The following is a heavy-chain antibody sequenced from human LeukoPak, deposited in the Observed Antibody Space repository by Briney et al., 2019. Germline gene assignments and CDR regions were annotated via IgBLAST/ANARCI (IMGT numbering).Heavy chain of an antibody. D-gene: IGHD6-13*01. CDR1: GFTFGSYA. CDR3: ARGGIYSQGFDY. Sequence: GGSLRLSCAASGFTFGSYAVNWVRQAPGKGLEWVSSISTTSDYIHYADSLKGRVAISRDNAKNSLYLQMNSLRAEDTAIYYCARGGIYSQGFDYWGQGSLVTVSS. J-gene: IGHJ4*02. CDR2: ISTTSDYI. V-gene: IGHV3-21*01.